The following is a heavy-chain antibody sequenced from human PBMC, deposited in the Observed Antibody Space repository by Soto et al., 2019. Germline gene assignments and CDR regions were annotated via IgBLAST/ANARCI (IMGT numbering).Heavy chain of an antibody. Sequence: QITLNESGPTVVRPTETLTLTCRFSGFSLTTSGVGVGWIRQSPGKAPEWLALISWDDDKRCSASLKSRLTITKDTSKNQVVLTVSDLDPTDTATYYCAHRVLRTVFGLVTTTAIYFDFWGQGTPVAVSS. CDR3: AHRVLRTVFGLVTTTAIYFDF. CDR2: ISWDDDK. V-gene: IGHV2-5*02. CDR1: GFSLTTSGVG. J-gene: IGHJ4*02. D-gene: IGHD3-3*01.